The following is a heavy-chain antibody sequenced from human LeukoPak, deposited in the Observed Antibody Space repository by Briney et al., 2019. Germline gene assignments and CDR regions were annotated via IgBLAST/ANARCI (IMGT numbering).Heavy chain of an antibody. CDR2: IRAHNGDT. CDR1: GYMFAVFG. Sequence: ASVKVSCKASGYMFAVFGITWVRQAPGQGLEWMGSIRAHNGDTNYAQKFQGRLTMTTDTSATTAYMELRSLKSDDTAVYYCARDRYDVGVAFDFWGQGTMVTVSS. V-gene: IGHV1-18*01. CDR3: ARDRYDVGVAFDF. J-gene: IGHJ3*01. D-gene: IGHD3-9*01.